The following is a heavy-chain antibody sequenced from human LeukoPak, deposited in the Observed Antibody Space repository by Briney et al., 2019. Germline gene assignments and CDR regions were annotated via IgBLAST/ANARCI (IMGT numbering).Heavy chain of an antibody. D-gene: IGHD3-3*01. J-gene: IGHJ6*03. CDR3: ATENYDFWSGYGTYYMDV. CDR1: GATFRSYA. V-gene: IGHV1-69*13. Sequence: SVKVSXKASGATFRSYAISWVRQAPGQGLEWIGGIIPIFGTANYAQKFQGRVTITADESTSTAYMELSSLRSEDTAVYYCATENYDFWSGYGTYYMDVWGKGTTVTVSS. CDR2: IIPIFGTA.